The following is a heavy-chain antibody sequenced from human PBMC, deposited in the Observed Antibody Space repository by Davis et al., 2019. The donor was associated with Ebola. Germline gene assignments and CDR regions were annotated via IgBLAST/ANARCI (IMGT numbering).Heavy chain of an antibody. CDR2: IYYSGNT. V-gene: IGHV4-31*03. Sequence: PSETLSLTCTVSGGSISSGGYYWSWIRQHPGKGLEWIGYIYYSGNTYYNPSLKSRVTISVDTSKNQFSLKLSSVTAADTAVYYCARARFWSGLDYWGQGTLVTVSS. J-gene: IGHJ4*02. CDR1: GGSISSGGYY. D-gene: IGHD3-3*01. CDR3: ARARFWSGLDY.